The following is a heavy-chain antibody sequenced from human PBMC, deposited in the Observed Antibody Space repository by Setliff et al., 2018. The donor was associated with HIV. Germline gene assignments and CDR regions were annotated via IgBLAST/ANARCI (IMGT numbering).Heavy chain of an antibody. CDR3: ARSLSSGWYGYWYFDL. V-gene: IGHV4-61*09. D-gene: IGHD6-19*01. Sequence: SETLSLTCTVSGGSISSGSYYWSWIRQPAGKGLEWIGHIYTSGSTNYNPSLKSRVTISVDTSKNQFSLKLSSVTAADTAVYYCARSLSSGWYGYWYFDLWGRGTLVTVSS. CDR2: IYTSGST. J-gene: IGHJ2*01. CDR1: GGSISSGSYY.